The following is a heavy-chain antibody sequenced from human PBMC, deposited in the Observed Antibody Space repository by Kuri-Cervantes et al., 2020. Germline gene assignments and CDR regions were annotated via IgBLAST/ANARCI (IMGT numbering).Heavy chain of an antibody. J-gene: IGHJ4*02. Sequence: GGSLRLSCAASGFTFSSYGMHWVRQAPGKGLEWVAVIWYDGSNKYYADSVKGRFTISRDNSKNTLYLQMNSLRAEDTAVYYCAKSRGKLLFDYWGQGTLVTVSS. CDR1: GFTFSSYG. CDR3: AKSRGKLLFDY. CDR2: IWYDGSNK. V-gene: IGHV3-30*02. D-gene: IGHD3-16*01.